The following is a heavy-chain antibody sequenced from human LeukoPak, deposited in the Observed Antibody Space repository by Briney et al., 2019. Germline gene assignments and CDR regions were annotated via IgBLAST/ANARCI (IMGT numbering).Heavy chain of an antibody. CDR3: ARDGIRYFDWLSTRDYYYMDV. J-gene: IGHJ6*03. CDR1: GFTFSSYE. Sequence: PGGSLRLSCAASGFTFSSYEMNWVRQAPGKGLEWVSYISSSGSTIYYADSVKGRFTISRDNAKNSLYLQMNSLRAEDTAVYYCARDGIRYFDWLSTRDYYYMDVWGKGTTVTISS. D-gene: IGHD3-9*01. CDR2: ISSSGSTI. V-gene: IGHV3-48*03.